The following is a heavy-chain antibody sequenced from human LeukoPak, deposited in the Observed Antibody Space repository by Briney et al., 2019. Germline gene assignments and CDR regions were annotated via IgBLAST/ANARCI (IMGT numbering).Heavy chain of an antibody. CDR3: ARGPYCSGGSCPNYYYYGMDV. CDR1: GGSISSGGYS. D-gene: IGHD2-15*01. J-gene: IGHJ6*02. CDR2: IYHSGST. Sequence: SQTLSLTCAVSGGSISSGGYSWSWMRQPPGKGLEWIGYIYHSGSTYYNPSLKSRVTISVDRSKNQFSLKLSSVTAADTAVYYCARGPYCSGGSCPNYYYYGMDVWGQGTTVTVSS. V-gene: IGHV4-30-2*01.